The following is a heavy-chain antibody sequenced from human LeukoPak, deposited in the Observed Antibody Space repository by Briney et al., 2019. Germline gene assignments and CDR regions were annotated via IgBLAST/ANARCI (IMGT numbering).Heavy chain of an antibody. CDR2: MSYSGTT. D-gene: IGHD3-22*01. CDR1: GGSVSSGGYY. CDR3: ARHYDLYYYTGV. V-gene: IGHV4-31*03. Sequence: SETLSLTCTVSGGSVSSGGYYWSWIRQCPGKGLEWMGYMSYSGTTYYNPSLKSRVIISVDTSKNQFSLRLSSVTAADTAVYYCARHYDLYYYTGVWGKGTTVTVSS. J-gene: IGHJ6*03.